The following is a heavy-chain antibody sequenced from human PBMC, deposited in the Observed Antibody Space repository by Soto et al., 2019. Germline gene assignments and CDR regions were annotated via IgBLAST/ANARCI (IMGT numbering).Heavy chain of an antibody. CDR3: AKSLVFVDHAYMDV. CDR2: SIPIQGTA. J-gene: IGHJ6*03. D-gene: IGHD2-21*01. V-gene: IGHV1-69*08. Sequence: QVQLVQSGAEVKKPGSSVKVSCEASGGTFTSYIFTWVRQAPGQGLECMGRSIPIQGTADYALKFQDRVTMTEDKSTNTAYMELSSLRPDDTAVYYCAKSLVFVDHAYMDVWGKGTTVTVSS. CDR1: GGTFTSYI.